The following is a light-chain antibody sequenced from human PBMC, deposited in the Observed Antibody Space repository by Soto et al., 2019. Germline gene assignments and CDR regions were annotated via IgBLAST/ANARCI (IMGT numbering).Light chain of an antibody. CDR1: QSISSN. CDR2: AAS. CDR3: QQHNNWQWT. Sequence: EIVMTQSPATLSVSPGERATLSCRASQSISSNLAWYQQRPGQAPRLLIYAASTRATGIPVRFSGSGSGTEFTLTISSLQSEYFAVYYCQQHNNWQWTFGQGTRVEIK. V-gene: IGKV3-15*01. J-gene: IGKJ1*01.